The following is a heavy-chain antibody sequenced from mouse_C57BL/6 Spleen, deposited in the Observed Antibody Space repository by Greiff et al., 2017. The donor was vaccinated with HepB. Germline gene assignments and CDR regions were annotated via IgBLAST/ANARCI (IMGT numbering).Heavy chain of an antibody. J-gene: IGHJ1*03. V-gene: IGHV5-4*01. CDR1: GFTFSSYA. Sequence: EVQLVESGGGLVKPGGSLKLSCAASGFTFSSYAMSWVRQTPEKRLEWVATISDGGSYTYYPDNVKGRFTISRDNAKNNLYLQMSHLKSEDTAMYYCAREGPITTVVAQHWYFDVWGTGTTVTVSS. CDR3: AREGPITTVVAQHWYFDV. D-gene: IGHD1-1*01. CDR2: ISDGGSYT.